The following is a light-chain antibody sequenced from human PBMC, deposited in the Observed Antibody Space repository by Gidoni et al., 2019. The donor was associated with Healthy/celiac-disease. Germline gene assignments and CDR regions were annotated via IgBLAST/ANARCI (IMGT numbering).Light chain of an antibody. V-gene: IGLV4-69*01. CDR2: LNSDGSH. J-gene: IGLJ3*02. CDR1: SGHSSYA. Sequence: QLVLTQSPSASASLRASVKLTCTLSSGHSSYAIAWHQQQPEKRPPNVMKLNSDGSHSKGDGIPDRFSGSSSGAERYLTISSLQSEDEADYYCQTWGTGIWVFGGGTKLTVL. CDR3: QTWGTGIWV.